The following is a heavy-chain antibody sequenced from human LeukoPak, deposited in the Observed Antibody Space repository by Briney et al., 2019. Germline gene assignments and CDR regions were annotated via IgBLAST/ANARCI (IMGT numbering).Heavy chain of an antibody. CDR3: ARWGYSYGIDY. CDR1: GGSISSSSYY. D-gene: IGHD5-18*01. J-gene: IGHJ4*02. CDR2: GSYSGST. V-gene: IGHV4-39*01. Sequence: SETLSLTCTVSGGSISSSSYYWGWIRQPPGKGLEWIGGGSYSGSTYYNPSLKSRVTVSVDTSKNQFSLKLSSVTAADTAVYYCARWGYSYGIDYWGQGTLATVSS.